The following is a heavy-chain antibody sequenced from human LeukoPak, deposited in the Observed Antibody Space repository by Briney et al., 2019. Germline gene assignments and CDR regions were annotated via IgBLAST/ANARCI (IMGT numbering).Heavy chain of an antibody. V-gene: IGHV4-59*08. CDR3: VGDYYDSSGYYCDY. D-gene: IGHD3-22*01. J-gene: IGHJ4*02. CDR2: IYYSGST. CDR1: GGSISSYY. Sequence: PSETLSLTCTVSGGSISSYYWSWIRQPPGKGLEWIGYIYYSGSTNYNPSLKSRVTISVDTSKNQFSLKLSSATAADTAVYYCVGDYYDSSGYYCDYWGQGTLVTVSS.